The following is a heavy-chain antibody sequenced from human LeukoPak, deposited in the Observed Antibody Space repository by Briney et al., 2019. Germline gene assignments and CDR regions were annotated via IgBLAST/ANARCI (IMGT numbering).Heavy chain of an antibody. CDR3: ARSRSGPRRAGRYCSSTSCSLALDI. CDR2: MNTNSGNT. D-gene: IGHD2-2*01. Sequence: ASVKVSCKASGYTFTSYDINWVRQATGQGLEWLGWMNTNSGNTGYAQKFQGRVTMTRNTSISTAYLELSSLRSEDTAVYYCARSRSGPRRAGRYCSSTSCSLALDIWGQGTMVTVSS. J-gene: IGHJ3*02. V-gene: IGHV1-8*01. CDR1: GYTFTSYD.